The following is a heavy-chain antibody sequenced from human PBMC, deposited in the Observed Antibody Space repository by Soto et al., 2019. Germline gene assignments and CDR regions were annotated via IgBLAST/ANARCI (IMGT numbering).Heavy chain of an antibody. Sequence: SLRLSCSASGITINSHAMHWLRPPPGKGLEYVSIIHTSGASTYYPDAVKGRFIVSRDNSNNTLDLQMTSLKYEDSGVYYCVKGRAKHCSGRTCGLWMDLWGQGTTVTVSS. V-gene: IGHV3-64D*06. CDR3: VKGRAKHCSGRTCGLWMDL. D-gene: IGHD6-19*01. J-gene: IGHJ6*02. CDR1: GITINSHA. CDR2: IHTSGAST.